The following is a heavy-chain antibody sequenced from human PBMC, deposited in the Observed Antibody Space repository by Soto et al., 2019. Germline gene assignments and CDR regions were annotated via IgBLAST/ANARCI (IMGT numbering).Heavy chain of an antibody. J-gene: IGHJ5*02. CDR3: AGAVAAAGTWPWNWFSP. Sequence: QVQLQESGPGLVKPSETLSLTCTVSGGSISSYYWSWIRQPPGKGLEWIGYIYYSGSTNYNPPLNGRLTISVDTSSPHCSLKLSSVAAALTAFYYCAGAVAAAGTWPWNWFSPWGQGTLVTVSS. CDR2: IYYSGST. CDR1: GGSISSYY. D-gene: IGHD6-13*01. V-gene: IGHV4-59*01.